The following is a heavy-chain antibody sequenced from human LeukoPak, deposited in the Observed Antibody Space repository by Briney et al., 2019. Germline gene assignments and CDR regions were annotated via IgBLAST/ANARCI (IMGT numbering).Heavy chain of an antibody. V-gene: IGHV3-48*03. Sequence: GGSLRLSCAASGFTFSSYEMNWVRQAPGKGLAWVSYISSSVSTIYYADSVKGRFTISRDNAKNSLYLQMNSLRAEDTAVYYCARELGGGYFDYWGQGTLVTVSS. D-gene: IGHD3-16*01. CDR1: GFTFSSYE. J-gene: IGHJ4*02. CDR3: ARELGGGYFDY. CDR2: ISSSVSTI.